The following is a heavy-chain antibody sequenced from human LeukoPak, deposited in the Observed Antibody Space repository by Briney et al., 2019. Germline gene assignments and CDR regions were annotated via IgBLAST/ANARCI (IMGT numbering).Heavy chain of an antibody. CDR2: IYYSGST. CDR1: GGSISSSSYY. J-gene: IGHJ4*02. V-gene: IGHV4-39*01. Sequence: SETLSLTCTVSGGSISSSSYYWGWIRQPPGKGLEWIGSIYYSGSTYYNPSLKSRVTISVDTSKNQFSLKLSSVTAADTAVYYCARNRGGEYDSSGYYYNDYWGQGTLVTVSS. CDR3: ARNRGGEYDSSGYYYNDY. D-gene: IGHD3-22*01.